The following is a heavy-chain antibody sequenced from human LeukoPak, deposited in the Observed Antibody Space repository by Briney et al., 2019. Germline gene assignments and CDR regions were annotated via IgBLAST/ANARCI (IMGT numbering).Heavy chain of an antibody. CDR1: GYTFTGYY. Sequence: ASVKVSCKASGYTFTGYYMHWVRQAPGQGLEWMGWINPNSGGTNYAQKFQGRVTMTRDTSISTAYMELSRLRSDDTAVYYCARVGDIVATIPNFDYWGQGTLVTVSS. J-gene: IGHJ4*02. CDR2: INPNSGGT. V-gene: IGHV1-2*02. D-gene: IGHD5-12*01. CDR3: ARVGDIVATIPNFDY.